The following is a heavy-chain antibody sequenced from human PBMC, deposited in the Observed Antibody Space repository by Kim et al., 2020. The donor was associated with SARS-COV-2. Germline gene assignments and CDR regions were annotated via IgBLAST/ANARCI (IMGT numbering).Heavy chain of an antibody. CDR3: AKDIAYDFY. Sequence: SIGYADSVKGRFTISRDNAKNSLYLQMNSLRAGDTALYYCAKDIAYDFYWGQGTLVTVSS. CDR2: SI. V-gene: IGHV3-9*01. J-gene: IGHJ4*02. D-gene: IGHD3-3*01.